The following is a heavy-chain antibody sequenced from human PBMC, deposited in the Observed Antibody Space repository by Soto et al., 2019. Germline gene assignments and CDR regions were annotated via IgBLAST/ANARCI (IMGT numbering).Heavy chain of an antibody. Sequence: SETLSLTCTVSGGSISSYYWSWIRQPQGKGLEWIGYIYYSGSTNYNPSLKGRVTISVDTSKNQFSLKLSSVTAADTAVYYCARAIAARPYYYYYYMDVWGKGTTVTVS. V-gene: IGHV4-59*01. CDR1: GGSISSYY. CDR2: IYYSGST. D-gene: IGHD6-6*01. J-gene: IGHJ6*03. CDR3: ARAIAARPYYYYYYMDV.